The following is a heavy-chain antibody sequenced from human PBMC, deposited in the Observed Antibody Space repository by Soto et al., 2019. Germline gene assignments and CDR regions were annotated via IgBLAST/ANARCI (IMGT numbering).Heavy chain of an antibody. D-gene: IGHD3-22*01. J-gene: IGHJ3*02. V-gene: IGHV3-11*05. CDR2: ISNSNTYT. CDR3: ARVAYYRDSSWGDGFDM. CDR1: GFSFSDYY. Sequence: GGSLRLSCATSGFSFSDYYMTWIRKAAGKGLEWVSYISNSNTYTNYADSVKGRFTLSRDNSKNTLFLQMNSVIAEDTAVYFCARVAYYRDSSWGDGFDMWGQGT.